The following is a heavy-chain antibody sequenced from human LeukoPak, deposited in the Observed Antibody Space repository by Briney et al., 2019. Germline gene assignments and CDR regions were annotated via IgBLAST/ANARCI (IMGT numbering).Heavy chain of an antibody. CDR1: GFTFTNYA. Sequence: GGSLRLSCVASGFTFTNYAMSWVRQAPGKGLEWVSAITGSDGSSYYADSVRGRFTISRDNSKNTLYLQVNSLRAEDTAVYYCAKWGDYDILTGYYVPDYWGQGTLVTVSS. V-gene: IGHV3-23*01. CDR3: AKWGDYDILTGYYVPDY. J-gene: IGHJ4*02. CDR2: ITGSDGSS. D-gene: IGHD3-9*01.